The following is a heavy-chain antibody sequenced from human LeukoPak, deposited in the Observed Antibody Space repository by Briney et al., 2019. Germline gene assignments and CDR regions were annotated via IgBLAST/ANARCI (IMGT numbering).Heavy chain of an antibody. CDR1: GYTFTGYY. CDR3: AKDGKWRGGSSYYGMDV. V-gene: IGHV1-2*02. D-gene: IGHD2-15*01. Sequence: ASVKVSCKASGYTFTGYYMHWVRQAPGQGLEWMGWINPNSGGTNYAQKFQGRVTMTRDTSISTAYMELSRLRSDDTAVYYCAKDGKWRGGSSYYGMDVWGRGTTVTVSS. CDR2: INPNSGGT. J-gene: IGHJ6*02.